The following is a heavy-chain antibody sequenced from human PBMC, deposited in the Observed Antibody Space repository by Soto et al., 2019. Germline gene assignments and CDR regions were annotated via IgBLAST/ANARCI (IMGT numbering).Heavy chain of an antibody. D-gene: IGHD3-22*01. V-gene: IGHV4-30-4*01. CDR2: IYYSGSA. J-gene: IGHJ4*02. Sequence: QVQLQESGPGLVKPSQTLSLTCTVSCGSISSGDYYWSWIRQPPVKVLERFVYIYYSGSAYYNPSLRSRVTISVDTSKNPFSLKLRSVTAAVTAVYYCARWVRPSYDSSGADFDYWGQGTLVTVSS. CDR1: CGSISSGDYY. CDR3: ARWVRPSYDSSGADFDY.